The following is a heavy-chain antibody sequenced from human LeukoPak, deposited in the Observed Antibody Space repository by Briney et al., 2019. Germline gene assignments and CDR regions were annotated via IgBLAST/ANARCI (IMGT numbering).Heavy chain of an antibody. CDR3: AKGLDWYCSGGSCYNIDY. CDR2: IWYDGSNK. D-gene: IGHD2-15*01. CDR1: GFTFSSYG. J-gene: IGHJ4*02. Sequence: GGSLRLSCAASGFTFSSYGMHWVRQAPGQGLEWGAVIWYDGSNKYYADSVKGRFTISRDNSKNTLYLQMNSLRAEDTAVYYCAKGLDWYCSGGSCYNIDYWGQGTLVTVSS. V-gene: IGHV3-33*06.